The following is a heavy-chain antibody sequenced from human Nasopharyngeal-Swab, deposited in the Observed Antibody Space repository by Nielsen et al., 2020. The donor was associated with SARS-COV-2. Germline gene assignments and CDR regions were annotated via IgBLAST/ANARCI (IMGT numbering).Heavy chain of an antibody. V-gene: IGHV3-7*03. CDR1: GFTLSDHL. Sequence: GGSLRLSCVVSGFTLSDHLMNWVRQAPGKGLEWVANIKPDGSEKYYVDSVKGRFTISRDNARNSLFLQMDSLRVEETAIYYCAGNHDNTFWGQGNLVAVS. D-gene: IGHD3-22*01. J-gene: IGHJ4*02. CDR3: AGNHDNTF. CDR2: IKPDGSEK.